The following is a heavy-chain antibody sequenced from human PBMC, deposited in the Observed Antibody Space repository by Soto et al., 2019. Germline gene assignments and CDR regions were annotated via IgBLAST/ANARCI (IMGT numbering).Heavy chain of an antibody. CDR1: GGTFSSYA. CDR3: ARSPGGPFDY. Sequence: GASVKVSCKASGGTFSSYAISWVRQAPGQGLEWMGGIIPIFGTANYAQKFQGRVTITADKSTSTAYMELRSLRSEDTAAYYCARSPGGPFDYWGQGTLVTVSS. CDR2: IIPIFGTA. V-gene: IGHV1-69*06. D-gene: IGHD2-8*02. J-gene: IGHJ4*02.